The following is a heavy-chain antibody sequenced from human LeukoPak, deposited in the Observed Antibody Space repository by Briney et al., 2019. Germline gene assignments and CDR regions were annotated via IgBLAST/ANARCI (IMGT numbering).Heavy chain of an antibody. J-gene: IGHJ5*02. D-gene: IGHD3-10*01. CDR2: IYPGDSDT. Sequence: GESLKISCKGSGYSFTSYWIGWVRQMPGKGLEWMGIIYPGDSDTRYSPSFQGQVSISADKSISTAYLQWSSLKASDTAMYYCARRGGSGTYYKFTPGVLDLWGQGTLVTVSS. CDR3: ARRGGSGTYYKFTPGVLDL. CDR1: GYSFTSYW. V-gene: IGHV5-51*01.